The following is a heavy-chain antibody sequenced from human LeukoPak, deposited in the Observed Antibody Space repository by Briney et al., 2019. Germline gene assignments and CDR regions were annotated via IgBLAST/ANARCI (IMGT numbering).Heavy chain of an antibody. Sequence: GASVKVSCKASGGTFSSYAISWVRQAPGQGLEWMGGIIPIFGTANYAQKFQGRVTIAADKSTSTAYMELSSLRSEDTAVYYCARDIPRWQLAGAFDIWGQGTMVTVSS. CDR1: GGTFSSYA. D-gene: IGHD6-6*01. CDR3: ARDIPRWQLAGAFDI. V-gene: IGHV1-69*06. J-gene: IGHJ3*02. CDR2: IIPIFGTA.